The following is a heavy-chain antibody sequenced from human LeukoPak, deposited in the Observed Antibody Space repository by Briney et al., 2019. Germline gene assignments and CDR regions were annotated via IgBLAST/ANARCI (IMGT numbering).Heavy chain of an antibody. V-gene: IGHV1-24*01. J-gene: IGHJ4*02. Sequence: ASVKVSCKVSGYTLTELSMHWVRQAPGKGLEWMGGFDPEDGETIYAQKFQGRVTMTEDTSTDTAYMELSSLRSEDTAVYYCARDLRVGYYDFWSGYPNFDYWGQGTLVTVSS. CDR3: ARDLRVGYYDFWSGYPNFDY. CDR1: GYTLTELS. CDR2: FDPEDGET. D-gene: IGHD3-3*01.